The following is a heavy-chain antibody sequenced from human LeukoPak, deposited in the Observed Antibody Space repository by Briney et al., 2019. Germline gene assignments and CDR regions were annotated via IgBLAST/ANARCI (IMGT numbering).Heavy chain of an antibody. V-gene: IGHV1-2*02. Sequence: ASVEVSCKASGYTFTSYYMHWVRQAPGQGLEWMGWINPDSGGTNYAQKFQGRVTMTRDTSISTAYMELSSLRSDDTAVYYCARGEYNYGRDWFDPWGQGTLVTVSS. CDR2: INPDSGGT. CDR3: ARGEYNYGRDWFDP. CDR1: GYTFTSYY. J-gene: IGHJ5*02. D-gene: IGHD5-18*01.